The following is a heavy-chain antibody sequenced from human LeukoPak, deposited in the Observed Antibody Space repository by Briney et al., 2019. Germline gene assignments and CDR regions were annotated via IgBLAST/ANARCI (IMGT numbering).Heavy chain of an antibody. V-gene: IGHV5-51*01. CDR3: ARLTHSGSYYFYYYMDG. J-gene: IGHJ6*03. Sequence: GESLKISCKGSGYSFTSYWIGWVRQMPGKGLEWMGIIYPGDSDTRYGPSFQGQVTISADKSISTAYLQWSSLKASDTAMYYCARLTHSGSYYFYYYMDGWGEGTTVTVSS. CDR2: IYPGDSDT. D-gene: IGHD1-26*01. CDR1: GYSFTSYW.